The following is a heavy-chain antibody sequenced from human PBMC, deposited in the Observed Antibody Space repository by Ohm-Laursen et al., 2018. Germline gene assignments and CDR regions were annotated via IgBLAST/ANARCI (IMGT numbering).Heavy chain of an antibody. V-gene: IGHV3-15*01. CDR1: GFTLSNVW. D-gene: IGHD5-12*01. CDR3: TTFIEGAYNGYLFDY. Sequence: GSLRLSCTASGFTLSNVWMSWVRQAPGKGLEWVGRIKSKDDDGTTEYAAPVKGRFTISRDDSKNTLDLQMSSLKTEDTAVYYCTTFIEGAYNGYLFDYWGQGTLVTVSS. J-gene: IGHJ4*02. CDR2: IKSKDDDGTT.